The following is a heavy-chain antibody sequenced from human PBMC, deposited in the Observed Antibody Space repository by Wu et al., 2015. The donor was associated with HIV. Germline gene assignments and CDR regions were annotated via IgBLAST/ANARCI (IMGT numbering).Heavy chain of an antibody. D-gene: IGHD2-2*01. V-gene: IGHV1-69*12. CDR2: IIPIFGTA. Sequence: QVQLVQSGAEVKKPGSSVKVSCKASGGTFSSYAISWVRQAPGQGLEWMGGIIPIFGTANYAQKFQGRVTITADESTSTAYMELSSLRSEDTAVYYCARESDIVVVPAAILSPSWFDPWGQGTLVTVSS. CDR3: ARESDIVVVPAAILSPSWFDP. J-gene: IGHJ5*02. CDR1: GGTFSSYA.